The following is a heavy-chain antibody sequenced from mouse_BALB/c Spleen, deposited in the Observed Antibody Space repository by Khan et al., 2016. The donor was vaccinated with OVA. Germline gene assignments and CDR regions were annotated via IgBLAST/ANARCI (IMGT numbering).Heavy chain of an antibody. Sequence: QILLVQSGAELVRPGVSVKISCKGSGYTFTDFAMHWVKQSHAKSLEWIGVISTYYGDANYNQKFKGKATMTVDKSSSTAYMELARLTSEDSAIYYCARGNGNYRFAYWGQGTLVTVSA. J-gene: IGHJ3*01. CDR2: ISTYYGDA. V-gene: IGHV1S137*01. CDR3: ARGNGNYRFAY. CDR1: GYTFTDFA. D-gene: IGHD2-1*01.